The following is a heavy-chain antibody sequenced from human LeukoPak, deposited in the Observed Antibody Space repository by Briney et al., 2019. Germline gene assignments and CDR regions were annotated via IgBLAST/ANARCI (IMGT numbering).Heavy chain of an antibody. CDR3: ARGGEWELLRYWFDP. V-gene: IGHV1-18*04. CDR1: GYTFTGYY. Sequence: ASVTVSYKASGYTFTGYYMHWVRQAPGQGLQGMGWISAYNGNTNYTQKLQGRVTMTTDTSTSTAYMELRSLRSDDTAVYYCARGGEWELLRYWFDPWGQGTLVTVSS. D-gene: IGHD1-26*01. CDR2: ISAYNGNT. J-gene: IGHJ5*02.